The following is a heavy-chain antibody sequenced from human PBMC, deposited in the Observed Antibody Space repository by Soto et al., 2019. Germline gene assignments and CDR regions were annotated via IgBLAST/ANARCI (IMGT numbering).Heavy chain of an antibody. Sequence: EVQVVESGGGLVQPGRSLRLSCAASGFTFDDYAMHWVRQAPGKGLEWVSGISWNSDSIGYADSVKGRFTISRDSAKNALYLQMNSLRVEDTALYYCVKDAAIDFYYYMDVWGKGTTVTVSS. V-gene: IGHV3-9*01. CDR1: GFTFDDYA. CDR3: VKDAAIDFYYYMDV. J-gene: IGHJ6*03. CDR2: ISWNSDSI. D-gene: IGHD3-22*01.